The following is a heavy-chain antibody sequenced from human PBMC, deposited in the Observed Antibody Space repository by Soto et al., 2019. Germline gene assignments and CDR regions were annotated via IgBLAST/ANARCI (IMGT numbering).Heavy chain of an antibody. CDR3: TRGPRSTSTGTGAF. CDR1: GFTFSMYW. V-gene: IGHV3-74*01. D-gene: IGHD1-1*01. Sequence: GGSLRLSCAASGFTFSMYWMHWVRQVPGKGPEWVSRINDDGSSTNYADSVKGRFTISRDDAKNTLYLQMNDLRAEDTAVYYCTRGPRSTSTGTGAFWGQGTLVTVSS. CDR2: INDDGSST. J-gene: IGHJ4*02.